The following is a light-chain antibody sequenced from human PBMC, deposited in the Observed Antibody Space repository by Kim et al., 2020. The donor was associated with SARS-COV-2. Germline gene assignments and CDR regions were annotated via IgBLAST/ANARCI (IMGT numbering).Light chain of an antibody. CDR2: DAS. Sequence: DIQLTQSPSSLSASIGDRVTITCQASHDITNYLNWYQQKPGKAPKILIYDASNLGTGVPSRFSGSGSGTHFSLTISSLQPEDIAVYHCQQFYDVPLTFGGGTKLEI. V-gene: IGKV1-33*01. CDR1: HDITNY. J-gene: IGKJ4*01. CDR3: QQFYDVPLT.